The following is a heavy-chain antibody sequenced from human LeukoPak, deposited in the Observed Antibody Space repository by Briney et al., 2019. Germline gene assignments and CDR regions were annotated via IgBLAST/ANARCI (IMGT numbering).Heavy chain of an antibody. J-gene: IGHJ5*02. CDR1: GFTFNSYS. Sequence: GGSLRLSCAASGFTFNSYSINWVRQAPGKGLEWVSYISSSSGTIYYADSVKGRFTISRDNAKNSLYLQMNSLRDEDTAVYYCTTVSGFRFDPWGQGTLVTVSS. D-gene: IGHD1-1*01. CDR2: ISSSSGTI. CDR3: TTVSGFRFDP. V-gene: IGHV3-48*02.